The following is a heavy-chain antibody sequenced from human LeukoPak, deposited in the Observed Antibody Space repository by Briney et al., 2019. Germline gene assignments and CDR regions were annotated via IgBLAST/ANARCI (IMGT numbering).Heavy chain of an antibody. D-gene: IGHD5-18*01. Sequence: SETLSLTCAVSGGSISSGGYSWSWIRQTPGTGLEWIGYIYHSGSTYYNPSLKSRVTISVDRSKNQFSLKLSSVTAADTAVYYCAREGGGYSYGYRGNWFDPWGQGTLVTVSS. J-gene: IGHJ5*02. V-gene: IGHV4-30-2*01. CDR1: GGSISSGGYS. CDR2: IYHSGST. CDR3: AREGGGYSYGYRGNWFDP.